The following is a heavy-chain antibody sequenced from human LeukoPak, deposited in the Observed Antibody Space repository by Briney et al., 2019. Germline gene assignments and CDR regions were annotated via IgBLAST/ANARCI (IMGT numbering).Heavy chain of an antibody. CDR3: ARDSSEGYFDY. J-gene: IGHJ4*02. Sequence: ASVKVSCKASGYTFTSYGIGWVRQAPGQGLEWMGWISAYNGNTNYAQRLQGRVTMTTDTSTSTAYMELRSLRSDDTAVYYCARDSSEGYFDYWGQGTLVTVSS. CDR2: ISAYNGNT. D-gene: IGHD6-19*01. V-gene: IGHV1-18*01. CDR1: GYTFTSYG.